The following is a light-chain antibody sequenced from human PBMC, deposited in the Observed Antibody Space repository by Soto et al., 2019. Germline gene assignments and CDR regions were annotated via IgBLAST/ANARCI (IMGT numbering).Light chain of an antibody. J-gene: IGKJ1*01. CDR3: MQALQTPWT. V-gene: IGKV2-28*01. CDR2: LGS. Sequence: DIVMTQSPLSLTVTPGEPASISCRASQSLRHSNGFNYLEWYLQKPGQSPQLLIYLGSNRASGVPDRFSGSGSGTDFTLRISRVEAEDVGIYYCMQALQTPWTFGQGP. CDR1: QSLRHSNGFNY.